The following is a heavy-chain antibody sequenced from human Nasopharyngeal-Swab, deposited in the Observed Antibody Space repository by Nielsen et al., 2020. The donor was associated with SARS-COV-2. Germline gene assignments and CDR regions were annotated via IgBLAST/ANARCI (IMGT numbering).Heavy chain of an antibody. Sequence: ASVKVSCKASGYTFTSYDINWVRQAPGQGLEWMGIINPSGGSTSYAQKFQGRVTMTRDTSTSTVYMELSSLRSEDTAVYYCARVGLRIAAAGTRYYFDYWGQGTLVTVSS. CDR1: GYTFTSYD. CDR3: ARVGLRIAAAGTRYYFDY. J-gene: IGHJ4*02. CDR2: INPSGGST. D-gene: IGHD6-13*01. V-gene: IGHV1-46*01.